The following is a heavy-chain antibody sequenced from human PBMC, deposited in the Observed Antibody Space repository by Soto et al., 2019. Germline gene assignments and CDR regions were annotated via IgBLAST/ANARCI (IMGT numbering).Heavy chain of an antibody. J-gene: IGHJ4*02. V-gene: IGHV1-3*01. CDR1: GYTFTSYA. CDR3: ARDDDSDFWSGYYGY. D-gene: IGHD3-3*01. Sequence: QVQLVQSGAEVKKPGASVKVSCKASGYTFTSYAMHWVRQAPGQRLEWMGWINAGNGNTKYSQKFQGRVTITRDTSASTAYMELSSLRSEDTAVYYCARDDDSDFWSGYYGYWGQGTLVTVSS. CDR2: INAGNGNT.